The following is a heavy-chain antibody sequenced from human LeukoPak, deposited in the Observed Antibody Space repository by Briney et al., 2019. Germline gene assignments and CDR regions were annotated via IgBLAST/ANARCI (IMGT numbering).Heavy chain of an antibody. CDR1: GGSVSSGGFY. D-gene: IGHD5-18*01. CDR2: IYYSGST. V-gene: IGHV4-61*08. CDR3: ARDQGYSYGYDY. Sequence: PSETLSLTCTVSGGSVSSGGFYWTWIRQPPGKGLEWIGYIYYSGSTNYNPSLKSRVTISVDTSKNQFSLKLSSVTAADTAVYYCARDQGYSYGYDYWGQGTLVAVSS. J-gene: IGHJ4*02.